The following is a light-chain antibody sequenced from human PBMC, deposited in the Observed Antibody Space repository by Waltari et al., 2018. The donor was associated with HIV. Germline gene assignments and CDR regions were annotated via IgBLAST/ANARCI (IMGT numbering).Light chain of an antibody. CDR3: QQYYTTPLT. Sequence: DIVMTQSPDSLAVSLGERATINCKSSQSVSYTSNNKNYLAWYQQKPGQPPKLLIYWASTRESGVPYRFSGSGSGTDFTLTITSLQAEDVAVYYCQQYYTTPLTFGGGTKVEIK. CDR2: WAS. CDR1: QSVSYTSNNKNY. J-gene: IGKJ4*01. V-gene: IGKV4-1*01.